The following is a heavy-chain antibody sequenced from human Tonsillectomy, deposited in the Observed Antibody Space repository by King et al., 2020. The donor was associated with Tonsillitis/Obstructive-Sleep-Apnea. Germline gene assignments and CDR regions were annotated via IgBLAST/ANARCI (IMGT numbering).Heavy chain of an antibody. CDR3: AHSVLTWDYYYSMDV. Sequence: ITLKESGPTLVKPTQTLTLTCTFSGFSLSSNGVGVGWVRQPPGKALEWLAFIYWDDDKRYSPSLKSRLTITKDTSKNQVVLTMTNMDPVDTATYYCAHSVLTWDYYYSMDVWGKGTTVTVSS. D-gene: IGHD7-27*01. CDR2: IYWDDDK. CDR1: GFSLSSNGVG. J-gene: IGHJ6*03. V-gene: IGHV2-5*02.